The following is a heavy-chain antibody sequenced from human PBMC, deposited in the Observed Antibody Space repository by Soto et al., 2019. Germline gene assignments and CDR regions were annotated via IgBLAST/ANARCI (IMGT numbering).Heavy chain of an antibody. CDR3: ARVVVAATTNKTSRIIYFDY. Sequence: SETLSLTCAVYGGSFSGYYWSWIRQPPGKGLEWIGEINHSGSTNYNPSLRSRVTISVDTSKNQFSLKLSSVTAADTAVYYCARVVVAATTNKTSRIIYFDYWGQGTLVTVSS. CDR2: INHSGST. D-gene: IGHD2-15*01. CDR1: GGSFSGYY. J-gene: IGHJ4*02. V-gene: IGHV4-34*01.